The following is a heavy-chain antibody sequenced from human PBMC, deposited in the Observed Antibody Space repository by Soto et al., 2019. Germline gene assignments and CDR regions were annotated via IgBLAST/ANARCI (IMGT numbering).Heavy chain of an antibody. Sequence: ASVKVSCKASGYTFTSYAIHWVRQAPGQRLEWMGWINAGNGNTKYSQKFQGRVTITRDTSASTAYMELSSLRSEDTAVYYCARASSWYLNWFDPWGQGTLVTVSS. CDR2: INAGNGNT. J-gene: IGHJ5*02. CDR3: ARASSWYLNWFDP. CDR1: GYTFTSYA. D-gene: IGHD2-15*01. V-gene: IGHV1-3*01.